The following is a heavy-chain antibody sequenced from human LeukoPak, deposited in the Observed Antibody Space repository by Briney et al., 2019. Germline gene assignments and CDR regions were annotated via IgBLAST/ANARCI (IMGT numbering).Heavy chain of an antibody. CDR2: ISHRGNS. V-gene: IGHV4-34*01. CDR1: GGSFSDYY. J-gene: IGHJ4*02. D-gene: IGHD3-10*01. Sequence: SETLSLTCAVYGGSFSDYYWSWIRLAPGKGLEWIGEISHRGNSNYNPSLKSRLTISVDTSKNQFSLQLNSVTAADTAVYYCARNLASRIRQVIVLPGYYFDYWDQGALVTVSS. CDR3: ARNLASRIRQVIVLPGYYFDY.